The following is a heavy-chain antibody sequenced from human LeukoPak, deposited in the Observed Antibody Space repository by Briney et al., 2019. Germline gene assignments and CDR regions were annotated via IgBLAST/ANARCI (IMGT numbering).Heavy chain of an antibody. CDR1: GFTFSSYS. CDR2: ISSSSSYI. V-gene: IGHV3-21*03. Sequence: NAGGSLRLSCAASGFTFSSYSMNWVRQAPGKGLEWVSSISSSSSYIYYADSVKGRFTISRDNAKNSLYLQMNSLRAEDTAVYFCAKSRSGSANWALQIFDNWGQGTLVTVSS. J-gene: IGHJ4*02. CDR3: AKSRSGSANWALQIFDN. D-gene: IGHD1-1*01.